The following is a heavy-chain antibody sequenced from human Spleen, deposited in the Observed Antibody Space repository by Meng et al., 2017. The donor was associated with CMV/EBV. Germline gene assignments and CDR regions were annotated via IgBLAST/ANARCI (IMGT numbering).Heavy chain of an antibody. V-gene: IGHV4-31*02. J-gene: IGHJ4*02. Sequence: VSGDANTSGGDSWNWIRKNPGRGLEWIGYIAYSGGTKYNPSLRTRLVISLDTSKSQFSLNLESVTAADTAVYYCARQRDFGDHSFDFWGQGTLVTVSS. CDR2: IAYSGGT. CDR1: GDANTSGGDS. D-gene: IGHD4-17*01. CDR3: ARQRDFGDHSFDF.